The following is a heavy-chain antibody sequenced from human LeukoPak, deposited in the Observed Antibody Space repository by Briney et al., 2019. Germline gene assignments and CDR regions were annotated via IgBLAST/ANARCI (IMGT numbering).Heavy chain of an antibody. CDR2: ISAYNGNT. CDR1: GYTFTSYG. J-gene: IGHJ4*02. Sequence: GASVKVSCKASGYTFTSYGISRVRQAPGQGLEWTGWISAYNGNTNYAQKLQGRVTMTTDTSTSTAYMELRSLRSDDTAVYYCAREPPTMVRGTPFDYWGQGTLVTVSS. CDR3: AREPPTMVRGTPFDY. V-gene: IGHV1-18*01. D-gene: IGHD3-10*01.